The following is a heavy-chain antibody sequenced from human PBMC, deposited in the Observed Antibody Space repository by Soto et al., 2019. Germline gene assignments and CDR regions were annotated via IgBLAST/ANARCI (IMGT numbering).Heavy chain of an antibody. Sequence: QVQLVQSGAEVKKPGSSVKVSCKASGGTFSSYAISWVRQAPGQGLEWMGGIIPISDTTNYAQKFQGRVTITADEANRTAYMELSSLRSEGTAVYYCARSPGRSTSLEIYYYYYYGMDVWGQGTTVTVSS. CDR1: GGTFSSYA. D-gene: IGHD2-2*01. CDR2: IIPISDTT. CDR3: ARSPGRSTSLEIYYYYYYGMDV. J-gene: IGHJ6*02. V-gene: IGHV1-69*01.